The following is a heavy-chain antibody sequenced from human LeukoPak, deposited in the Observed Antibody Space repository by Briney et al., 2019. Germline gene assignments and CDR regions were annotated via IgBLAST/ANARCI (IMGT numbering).Heavy chain of an antibody. CDR1: GGSISSSSYF. Sequence: SETLSLTCTVSGGSISSSSYFWGWTRQPPGKGLVWIGSIYYSGSTHYNPSLESRVTISVDTSKNQFSLKLSPVTAADTAMYYCARVPSGYDYAGYEYYFDYWGQGTLVTVSS. V-gene: IGHV4-39*01. J-gene: IGHJ4*02. CDR3: ARVPSGYDYAGYEYYFDY. D-gene: IGHD5-12*01. CDR2: IYYSGST.